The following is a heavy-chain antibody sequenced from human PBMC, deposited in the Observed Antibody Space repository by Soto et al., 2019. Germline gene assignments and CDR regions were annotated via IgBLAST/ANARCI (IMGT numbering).Heavy chain of an antibody. J-gene: IGHJ4*02. V-gene: IGHV3-23*01. D-gene: IGHD6-6*01. Sequence: GGSLRLSCAASGFTFSTYAMSWVRQAQGKGLEWVSAIGGSAESAYYGDSVKGRFTISRDNSKNTVYLQMNSLRAEDTAVSYCAVHYRSSTCSYWGQGTLVTVYS. CDR1: GFTFSTYA. CDR3: AVHYRSSTCSY. CDR2: IGGSAESA.